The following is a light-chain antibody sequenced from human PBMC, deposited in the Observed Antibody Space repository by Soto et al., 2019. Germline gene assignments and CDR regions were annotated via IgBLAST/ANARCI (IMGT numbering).Light chain of an antibody. CDR3: QQYDNLPLA. V-gene: IGKV1-33*01. J-gene: IGKJ4*01. CDR2: DAS. CDR1: QDISNY. Sequence: DIQMTQSPSSLSTSVGDRVTITCRASQDISNYLNWYQQKPGKAPKLLNYDASNLETGVPSRFSGSGSGTDFTFTISSLQPEDIATYYCQQYDNLPLAFGGGTKVEIK.